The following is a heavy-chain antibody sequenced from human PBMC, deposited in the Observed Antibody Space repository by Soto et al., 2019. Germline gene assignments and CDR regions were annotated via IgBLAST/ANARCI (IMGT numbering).Heavy chain of an antibody. V-gene: IGHV4-59*12. D-gene: IGHD4-17*01. Sequence: PSETLSLTCTVSDGSISSYYWSWLRRPPGKGLEWIGYIFHSGSTYYNPSLKSRVTISVDGSKNHFSLELSSVTAADTAVYYCARSEATVLDYWGQGTLVTVSS. J-gene: IGHJ4*02. CDR3: ARSEATVLDY. CDR1: DGSISSYY. CDR2: IFHSGST.